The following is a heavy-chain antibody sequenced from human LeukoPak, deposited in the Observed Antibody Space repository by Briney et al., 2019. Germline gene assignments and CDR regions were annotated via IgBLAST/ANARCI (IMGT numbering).Heavy chain of an antibody. D-gene: IGHD3-16*02. CDR1: GGSFSDNY. J-gene: IGHJ4*02. CDR3: ARTSKSPYDYVWGSDQLPYLFDY. CDR2: INQSGTT. Sequence: PSETLSLTCAIYGGSFSDNYWSWIRQPPGKGLEWIGEINQSGTTNYNPSLKSPVTISVDTSTNQFPLKLSSVTAADTAVYYCARTSKSPYDYVWGSDQLPYLFDYWGQGTLVTVSS. V-gene: IGHV4-34*01.